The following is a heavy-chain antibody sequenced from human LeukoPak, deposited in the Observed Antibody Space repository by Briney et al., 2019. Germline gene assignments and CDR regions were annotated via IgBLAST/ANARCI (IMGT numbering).Heavy chain of an antibody. Sequence: SETLSLTCTVSGGSISSNTYSWGWIRQPPGKGLEWIGSIYYGGSAYYNPSLKSRVTISVDTSKNQFSLKLSSVTAADTAVYYCARAYYGDYVWWFDPWGQGTLVTVSS. J-gene: IGHJ5*02. CDR1: GGSISSNTYS. CDR3: ARAYYGDYVWWFDP. D-gene: IGHD4-17*01. CDR2: IYYGGSA. V-gene: IGHV4-39*07.